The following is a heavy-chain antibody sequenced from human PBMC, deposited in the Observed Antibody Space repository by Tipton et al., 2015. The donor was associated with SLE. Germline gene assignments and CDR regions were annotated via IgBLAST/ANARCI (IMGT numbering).Heavy chain of an antibody. V-gene: IGHV4-39*07. CDR3: ARGNYFSYYYDTSGYHEAFDI. Sequence: TLSLTYTVSGGSISSTDYYWGWIRQSPGKGLEWIGSIHNSGRSDYNPSLKSRVTISVDMSKNQFSLKLNSVTAADTAVYYCARGNYFSYYYDTSGYHEAFDIWGQGTMVTVSS. D-gene: IGHD3-22*01. CDR2: IHNSGRS. CDR1: GGSISSTDYY. J-gene: IGHJ3*02.